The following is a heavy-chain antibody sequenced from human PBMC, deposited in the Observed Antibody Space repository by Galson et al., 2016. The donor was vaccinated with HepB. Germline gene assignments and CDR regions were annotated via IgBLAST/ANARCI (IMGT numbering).Heavy chain of an antibody. D-gene: IGHD6-19*01. J-gene: IGHJ4*02. V-gene: IGHV3-30*18. CDR3: AKDSRLYTSGWGHFDW. CDR1: GFTFSNYG. CDR2: MSYDGSKT. Sequence: SLRLSCAASGFTFSNYGMHWVRQAPGKGLEWVAFMSYDGSKTYYADSVRGRFTISRDNSKNTLHLQMNSLRAEDTAVYYCAKDSRLYTSGWGHFDWWGQGTLVTVSS.